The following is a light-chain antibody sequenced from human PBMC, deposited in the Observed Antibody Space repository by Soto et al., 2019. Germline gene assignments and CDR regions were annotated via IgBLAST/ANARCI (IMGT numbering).Light chain of an antibody. V-gene: IGKV1-27*01. CDR3: QKYNSAPLT. J-gene: IGKJ5*01. Sequence: DIQMTQSPSSLSASVADRVTITCRASPGIINYLAWYQQKPGKVPKLLIYAASTLQSGVPSRFSGSGSGTEFTLTISSLQPEDVATYYCQKYNSAPLTFGQGTRLEIK. CDR2: AAS. CDR1: PGIINY.